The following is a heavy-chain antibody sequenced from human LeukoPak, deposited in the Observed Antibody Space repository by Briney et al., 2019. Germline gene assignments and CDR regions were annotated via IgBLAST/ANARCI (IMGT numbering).Heavy chain of an antibody. V-gene: IGHV4-59*01. CDR1: GDSIGSYY. Sequence: TSETLSLTCSVSGDSIGSYYWTWIRQSPGKGLEWIGYIFYSGSTDYSPSLKSRLTISVDTSNNQFSLQLRSVTAADTANYYCARGRARDGSFPWLDSWGQGNLVVVSS. D-gene: IGHD3-10*01. CDR3: ARGRARDGSFPWLDS. J-gene: IGHJ5*01. CDR2: IFYSGST.